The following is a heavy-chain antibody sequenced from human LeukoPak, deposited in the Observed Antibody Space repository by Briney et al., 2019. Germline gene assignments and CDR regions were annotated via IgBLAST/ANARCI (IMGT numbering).Heavy chain of an antibody. Sequence: TGGSLRLSCADSGFTFSSYSMNWVRQAPGKGLEWVSSISSSSSYIYYADSVKGRFTISRDNAKNSLYLQINSLRAEDTAVYYCARVGVVPAEGSYYYYMDVWGKGTTVTVSS. V-gene: IGHV3-21*01. CDR2: ISSSSSYI. CDR3: ARVGVVPAEGSYYYYMDV. D-gene: IGHD2-2*01. J-gene: IGHJ6*03. CDR1: GFTFSSYS.